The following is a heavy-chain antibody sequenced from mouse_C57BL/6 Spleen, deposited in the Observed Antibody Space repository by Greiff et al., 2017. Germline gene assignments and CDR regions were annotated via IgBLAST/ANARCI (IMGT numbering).Heavy chain of an antibody. Sequence: EVKVVESGPELVKPGASVKISCKASGYSFTDYNMNWVKQSNGKSLEWIGVINPNYGTTSYNQKFKGKATLTVDQSSSPAYMQLNSLTSEDSAVYYCARPLYYWYFDVWGTGTTVTVSS. CDR2: INPNYGTT. V-gene: IGHV1-39*01. CDR3: ARPLYYWYFDV. J-gene: IGHJ1*03. CDR1: GYSFTDYN. D-gene: IGHD6-1*01.